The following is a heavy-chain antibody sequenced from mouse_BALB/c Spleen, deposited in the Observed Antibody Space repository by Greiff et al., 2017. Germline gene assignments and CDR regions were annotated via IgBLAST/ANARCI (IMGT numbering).Heavy chain of an antibody. CDR1: GYTFTSYV. CDR3: ARAGYYVLYFDY. J-gene: IGHJ2*01. D-gene: IGHD2-3*01. V-gene: IGHV1-14*01. CDR2: INPYNDGT. Sequence: EVQGVESGPELVKPGASVKMSCKASGYTFTSYVMHWVKQKPGQGLEWIGYINPYNDGTKYNEKFKGKATLTSDKSSSTAYMELSSLTSEDSAVYYCARAGYYVLYFDYWGQGTTLTVSS.